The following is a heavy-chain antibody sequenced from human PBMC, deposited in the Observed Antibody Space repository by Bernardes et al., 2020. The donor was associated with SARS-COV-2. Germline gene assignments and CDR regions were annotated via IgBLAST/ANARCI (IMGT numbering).Heavy chain of an antibody. CDR1: GFTFSSYT. CDR3: ARVDFSNLYYFDY. Sequence: GGSLRLSCAASGFTFSSYTLNWVPQAPGKGLAWISSISTSSSYISYSDSVRGRFTISRDNAKNSVSLQMNSLRAEDTAVYYCARVDFSNLYYFDYWGQGTPVTVSS. D-gene: IGHD4-4*01. J-gene: IGHJ4*02. CDR2: ISTSSSYI. V-gene: IGHV3-21*06.